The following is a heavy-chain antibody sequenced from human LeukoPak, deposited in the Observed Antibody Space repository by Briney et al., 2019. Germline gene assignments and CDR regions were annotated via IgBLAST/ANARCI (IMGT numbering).Heavy chain of an antibody. Sequence: PSETLSLTCAVYGGSFSGYYWSWIRQPPGKGLEWIGEINRSGSTNYNPSLKSRVTISVDTSKSQFSLKLSSVTAADTAVYYCARGYYDSSGYYYERYYYYGMDVWGQGTTVTVSS. V-gene: IGHV4-34*01. D-gene: IGHD3-22*01. CDR1: GGSFSGYY. CDR3: ARGYYDSSGYYYERYYYYGMDV. J-gene: IGHJ6*02. CDR2: INRSGST.